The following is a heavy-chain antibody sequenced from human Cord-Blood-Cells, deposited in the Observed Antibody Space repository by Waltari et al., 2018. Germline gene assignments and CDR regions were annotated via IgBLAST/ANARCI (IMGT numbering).Heavy chain of an antibody. CDR2: IIPIFGTA. V-gene: IGHV1-69*01. J-gene: IGHJ4*02. Sequence: QVQLVQSGAEVKKPGSSVKVSCKASGGTFSSYAISWVRQAPGQGLEWMGGIIPIFGTANYAQKFQGRVTITADESTSTAHMELSSLRSEDTAVYYCARGGGGVLRFLEWLSSFDYWGQGTLVTVSS. CDR3: ARGGGGVLRFLEWLSSFDY. D-gene: IGHD3-3*01. CDR1: GGTFSSYA.